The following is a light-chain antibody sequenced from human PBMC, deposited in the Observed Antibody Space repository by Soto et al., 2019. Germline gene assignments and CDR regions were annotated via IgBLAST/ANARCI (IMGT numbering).Light chain of an antibody. CDR2: GAS. V-gene: IGKV3-15*01. CDR1: QSVSSN. J-gene: IGKJ1*01. Sequence: DIVMTQSPATLSVSPGERATLSCRASQSVSSNLAWYQQKPGQAPRLLIYGASTRATGIPARFSGSGSETEFTLTITSLQSEDFAVYYCQHYNNWPAWTFGQGTKVDIK. CDR3: QHYNNWPAWT.